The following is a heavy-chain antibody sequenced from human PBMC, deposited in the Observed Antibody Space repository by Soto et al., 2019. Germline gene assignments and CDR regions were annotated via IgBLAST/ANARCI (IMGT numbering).Heavy chain of an antibody. CDR1: GFTFSSYA. V-gene: IGHV3-64*02. CDR3: ARGDILTGYLDY. CDR2: ISSNGGST. Sequence: GGSLRLSCAASGFTFSSYAMHWVRQAPGKGLEYVSAISSNGGSTYYADSVKGRFTISRDNSKNTLYLQMGSLRAEDMAVYYCARGDILTGYLDYWGQGTLVTVSS. D-gene: IGHD3-9*01. J-gene: IGHJ4*02.